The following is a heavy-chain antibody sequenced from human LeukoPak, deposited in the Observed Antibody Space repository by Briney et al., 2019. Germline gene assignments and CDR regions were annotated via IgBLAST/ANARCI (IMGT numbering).Heavy chain of an antibody. J-gene: IGHJ3*02. Sequence: SVKVSCKASGGTFSSYAISWVRQAPGQGLEWMGGIIPIFGTANYAQKFQGRVTITADESTSTAYMELSSLRSEDTAVYYCARDCSSTSCHNAFDIWGQGTMVTVSS. D-gene: IGHD2-2*02. CDR1: GGTFSSYA. V-gene: IGHV1-69*01. CDR3: ARDCSSTSCHNAFDI. CDR2: IIPIFGTA.